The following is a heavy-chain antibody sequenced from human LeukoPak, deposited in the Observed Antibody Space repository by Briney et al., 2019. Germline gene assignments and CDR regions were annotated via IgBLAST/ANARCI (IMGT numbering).Heavy chain of an antibody. V-gene: IGHV3-23*01. Sequence: GGSLRLSCAASGFTFSSYAMSWARLAPGKGLEWVSRISGIGGSTYYADSVKGRFTISRDNSKNTVYLQMNSLRADDTAVYYCAKGDYIDYWGQGTLVTVSS. J-gene: IGHJ4*02. CDR2: ISGIGGST. CDR3: AKGDYIDY. CDR1: GFTFSSYA.